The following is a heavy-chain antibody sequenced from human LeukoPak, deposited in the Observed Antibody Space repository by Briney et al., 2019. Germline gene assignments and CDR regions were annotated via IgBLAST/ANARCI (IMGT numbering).Heavy chain of an antibody. Sequence: SETLSLTCTVSGGSISSYYWSWIRQPPGKGLEWIGYMSYNRRSSYNPSLRSRVTISVDASKKQFSLKLSSVTAADTAVYYCARDGYSDSSGYDYPPSVWGQGTLVTVSS. CDR1: GGSISSYY. V-gene: IGHV4-59*01. CDR2: MSYNRRS. D-gene: IGHD3-22*01. J-gene: IGHJ4*02. CDR3: ARDGYSDSSGYDYPPSV.